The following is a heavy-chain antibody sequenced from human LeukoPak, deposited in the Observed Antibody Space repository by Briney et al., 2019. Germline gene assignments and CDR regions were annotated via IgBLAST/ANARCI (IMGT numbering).Heavy chain of an antibody. CDR1: GLTFRSYW. D-gene: IGHD3-10*01. J-gene: IGHJ4*02. CDR2: MQPDGGEK. CDR3: ARETPYGSLTFDY. Sequence: GGSLRLSCAASGLTFRSYWMSWVRQAPGKGLEWVANMQPDGGEKYYVDSVKGRFTVSRDNAKSSLYLQMNSLRAEDTAVYYCARETPYGSLTFDYWGLGTRVTVSS. V-gene: IGHV3-7*03.